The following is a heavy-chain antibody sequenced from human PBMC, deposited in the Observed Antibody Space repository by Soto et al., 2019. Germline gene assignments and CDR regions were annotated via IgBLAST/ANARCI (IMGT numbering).Heavy chain of an antibody. D-gene: IGHD3-10*01. CDR2: INTNNGNT. J-gene: IGHJ6*02. CDR3: TREGSAPYYYYVMDA. V-gene: IGHV1-18*01. CDR1: GYTFTTYG. Sequence: QVQLEQSAPEVKKPGASVKVSCKASGYTFTTYGISWVRQAPGQGLEWLGCINTNNGNTHYAQNRQSRVIMTAKTATNTAYMELSRLTSDDTALSYCTREGSAPYYYYVMDAWGQGTTVTV.